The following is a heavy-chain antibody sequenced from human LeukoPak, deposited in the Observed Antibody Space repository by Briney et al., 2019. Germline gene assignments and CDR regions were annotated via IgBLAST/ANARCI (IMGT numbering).Heavy chain of an antibody. D-gene: IGHD2-8*01. J-gene: IGHJ6*02. Sequence: ASVKVSCKASGYTFTSYDINWVRQATGQGLEWMGWMNPNSGNTGYAQKFQGRVTMTRNTSISTAYMELRSLRSDDTAVYYCARGGVRMAPHYGMDVWGQGTTVTVSS. V-gene: IGHV1-8*01. CDR2: MNPNSGNT. CDR3: ARGGVRMAPHYGMDV. CDR1: GYTFTSYD.